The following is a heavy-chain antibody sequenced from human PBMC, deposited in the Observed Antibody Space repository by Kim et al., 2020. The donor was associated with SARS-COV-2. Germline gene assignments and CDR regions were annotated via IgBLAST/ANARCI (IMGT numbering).Heavy chain of an antibody. V-gene: IGHV3-49*03. D-gene: IGHD1-20*01. J-gene: IGHJ4*02. CDR3: TRDPPRITGKAAAVVV. Sequence: GGSLRLSCTASGFTFGDYAMSWFRQAPGKGLEWVGFIRSKAYGGTTEYAASVKGRFTISRDDSKSIAYLQMNSLKTEDTAVYYCTRDPPRITGKAAAVVVWGQGTLVTVSS. CDR1: GFTFGDYA. CDR2: IRSKAYGGTT.